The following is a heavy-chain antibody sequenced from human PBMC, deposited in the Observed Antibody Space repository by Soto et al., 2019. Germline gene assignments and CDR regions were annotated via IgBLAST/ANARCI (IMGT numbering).Heavy chain of an antibody. V-gene: IGHV5-10-1*01. Sequence: GESLKISCKGSGYSFTSYWISWVRQMPGKGLEWMGRIDPSDSYTNYSPSFQGHVTISADKSISTAYLQWSSLKASDTAMYYCARERGGAYSSNWTDGMDVWGQGTTVTVSS. CDR1: GYSFTSYW. CDR3: ARERGGAYSSNWTDGMDV. D-gene: IGHD6-13*01. J-gene: IGHJ6*02. CDR2: IDPSDSYT.